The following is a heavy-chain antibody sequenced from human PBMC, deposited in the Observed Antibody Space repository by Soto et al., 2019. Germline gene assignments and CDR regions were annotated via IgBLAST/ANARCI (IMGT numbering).Heavy chain of an antibody. CDR1: GFTFNSFA. V-gene: IGHV3-23*01. CDR2: ISGSGGGT. D-gene: IGHD4-4*01. CDR3: AKDRASTGDRPRFDP. J-gene: IGHJ5*02. Sequence: GVSLRLSCAASGFTFNSFAMSWVRQAPGKGLEWVSAISGSGGGTYYADSVKGRFTISRDNSQNTLSLQMNSLRAEDTALYYCAKDRASTGDRPRFDPWGPGTLVTVSS.